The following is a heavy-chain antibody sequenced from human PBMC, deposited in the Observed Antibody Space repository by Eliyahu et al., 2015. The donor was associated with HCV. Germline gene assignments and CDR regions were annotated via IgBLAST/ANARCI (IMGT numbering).Heavy chain of an antibody. CDR3: ARDPPRYCRGDNCYGY. J-gene: IGHJ4*02. D-gene: IGHD2-15*01. Sequence: QVQLQQWGAGLLKPSETLSXTCAVXGGSFXGFQWSWIRQPPGKGLEWIGEITHXGSPNYHPSLKSRVAISVDTSNNQFSLKLSSVTAADTAVYYCARDPPRYCRGDNCYGYWGQGTLVTVSS. V-gene: IGHV4-34*01. CDR1: GGSFXGFQ. CDR2: ITHXGSP.